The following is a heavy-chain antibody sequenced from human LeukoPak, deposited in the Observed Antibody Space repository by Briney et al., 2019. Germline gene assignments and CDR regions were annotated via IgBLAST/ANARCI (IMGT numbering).Heavy chain of an antibody. CDR1: GFTFSNYG. CDR3: ARDISGYYYFDY. Sequence: GGSLRLSCAASGFTFSNYGMHWVSQPPGKGLELVAVIWDDGSNKYYADSVKGRFIISRDNSKNTLYLQMNSLRAEDTAVYYCARDISGYYYFDYWGQGTLVSVSS. V-gene: IGHV3-33*01. J-gene: IGHJ4*02. D-gene: IGHD3-22*01. CDR2: IWDDGSNK.